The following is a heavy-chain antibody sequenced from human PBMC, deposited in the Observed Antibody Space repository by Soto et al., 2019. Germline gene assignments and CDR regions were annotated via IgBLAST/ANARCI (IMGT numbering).Heavy chain of an antibody. CDR3: VREGSGWYSRGSFDF. CDR2: ISGSGGSA. CDR1: GFTFSNYA. V-gene: IGHV3-23*01. D-gene: IGHD6-19*01. Sequence: QAGGSLRLSCAASGFTFSNYAMNWVRQAPGKGLEGVSVISGSGGSAYYADSVQGRFTISRDNSKNTLYLQMNSLRAEDTAIYYCVREGSGWYSRGSFDFWGRGTMVTVSS. J-gene: IGHJ3*01.